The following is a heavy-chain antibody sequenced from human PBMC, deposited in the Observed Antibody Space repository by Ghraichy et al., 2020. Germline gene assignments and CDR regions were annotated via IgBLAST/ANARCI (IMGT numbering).Heavy chain of an antibody. CDR1: GGSISGYY. CDR2: IYYSGGT. CDR3: ARDHPAGGGNSKYYFDY. V-gene: IGHV4-59*01. J-gene: IGHJ4*02. D-gene: IGHD4-23*01. Sequence: SETLSLTCTVSGGSISGYYWSWIRQPPGKGLEWIGNIYYSGGTNHYPSLKSRVTISVDTSKNQFSLKLSSVTAADTAVYYCARDHPAGGGNSKYYFDYWGQGILVTVSS.